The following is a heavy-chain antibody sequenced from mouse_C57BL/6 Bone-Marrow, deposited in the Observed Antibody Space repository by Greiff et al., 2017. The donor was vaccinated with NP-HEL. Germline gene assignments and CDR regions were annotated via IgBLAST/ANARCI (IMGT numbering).Heavy chain of an antibody. CDR2: IDPENGDT. D-gene: IGHD2-2*01. CDR1: GFNIKDDY. CDR3: TTGYPYYAMDY. Sequence: EVKLVESGAELVRPGASVKLSCTASGFNIKDDYMHWVKQRPEQGLEWIGWIDPENGDTEYASKFQGKATITADTSSNTAYLQLSSLTSEDTAVYYCTTGYPYYAMDYWGQGTSVTVSS. V-gene: IGHV14-4*01. J-gene: IGHJ4*01.